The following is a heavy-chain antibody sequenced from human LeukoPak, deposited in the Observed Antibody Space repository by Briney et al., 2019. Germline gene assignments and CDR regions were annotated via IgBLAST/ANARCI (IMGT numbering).Heavy chain of an antibody. CDR1: GGSISSGGYY. J-gene: IGHJ5*02. CDR3: ARDAKYVWGNYRWFDP. D-gene: IGHD3-16*01. V-gene: IGHV4-31*03. CDR2: MIYSGYT. Sequence: SQTLSLTCTVSGGSISSGGYYWSWIRQHPGKGLEWIGYMIYSGYTHYNPSLKSRVTISVDASNNQFFLKLSSVTAADTAVYYCARDAKYVWGNYRWFDPWGQGILVTVSS.